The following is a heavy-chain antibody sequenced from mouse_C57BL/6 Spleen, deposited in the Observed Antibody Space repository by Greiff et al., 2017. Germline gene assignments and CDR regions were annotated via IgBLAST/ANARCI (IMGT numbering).Heavy chain of an antibody. V-gene: IGHV1-81*01. CDR1: GYTFTSYG. CDR3: ARGSSGPHYAMDY. D-gene: IGHD3-2*02. CDR2: IYPRSGNT. Sequence: QVQLKESGAELVRPGASVKLSCKASGYTFTSYGISWVKQRTGQGLEWIGEIYPRSGNTYYNEKFKGKATLTADKSSSTAYMELRSLTSEDSAVYDCARGSSGPHYAMDYWGQGTSVTVSS. J-gene: IGHJ4*01.